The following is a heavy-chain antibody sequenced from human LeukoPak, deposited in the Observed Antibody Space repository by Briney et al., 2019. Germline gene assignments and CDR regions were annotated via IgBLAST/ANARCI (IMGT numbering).Heavy chain of an antibody. CDR3: ARETYSSSWYGYMDV. V-gene: IGHV4-61*02. Sequence: SETLSLTCTVSGGSISSSSYYWGWIRQPAGKGLEWIGRIYTSGSTNYNPSLKSRVTMSVDTSKNQFSLKLSSVTAADTAVYYCARETYSSSWYGYMDVWGKGTTVTISS. D-gene: IGHD6-13*01. CDR1: GGSISSSSYY. J-gene: IGHJ6*03. CDR2: IYTSGST.